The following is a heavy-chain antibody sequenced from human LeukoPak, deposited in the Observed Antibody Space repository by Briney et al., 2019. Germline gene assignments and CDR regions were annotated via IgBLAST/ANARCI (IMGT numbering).Heavy chain of an antibody. V-gene: IGHV3-74*01. CDR3: AKEIDGFDV. CDR2: IRFDGGDT. J-gene: IGHJ3*01. CDR1: GFTFNNYW. Sequence: GGSLRLSCAASGFTFNNYWMHWVRQAPGMGLVWVSSIRFDGGDTAYADSAKGRFTISRDNAKNTMFLQMNNLRAEDTAVYYCAKEIDGFDVWGQGTPVTVSS.